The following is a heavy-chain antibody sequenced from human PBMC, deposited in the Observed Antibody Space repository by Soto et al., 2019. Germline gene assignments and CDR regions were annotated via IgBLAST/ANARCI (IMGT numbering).Heavy chain of an antibody. CDR3: AADRVAAAGTGDY. D-gene: IGHD6-13*01. Sequence: SVKVSCKASGFTFTSSAVQWVRQARGQRLEWIGWIVVGSGNTNYAQKFQERVTITRDMSTSTAYMELSSLRSEDTAVYYCAADRVAAAGTGDYWGQGTLVTVSS. CDR1: GFTFTSSA. J-gene: IGHJ4*02. CDR2: IVVGSGNT. V-gene: IGHV1-58*01.